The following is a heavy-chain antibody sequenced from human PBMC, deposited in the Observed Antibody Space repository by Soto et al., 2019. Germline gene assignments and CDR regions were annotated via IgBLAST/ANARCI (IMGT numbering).Heavy chain of an antibody. D-gene: IGHD6-13*01. V-gene: IGHV1-58*01. Sequence: QMQLVQSGPEVKKPGTSVKVSCKASGFTFTSSAVQWVRQARGQRLEWIGWIVVGSGNTNYAQKFQERVTITRDMSTSTAYMELSSLRFEDTAVYYCAASIAEDYYYYGMDVWGQGTTVTVSS. CDR3: AASIAEDYYYYGMDV. CDR2: IVVGSGNT. J-gene: IGHJ6*02. CDR1: GFTFTSSA.